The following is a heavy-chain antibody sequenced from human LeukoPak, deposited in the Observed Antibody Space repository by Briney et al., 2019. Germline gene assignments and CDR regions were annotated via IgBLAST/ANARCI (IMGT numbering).Heavy chain of an antibody. D-gene: IGHD3-22*01. CDR2: INPNSGGT. J-gene: IGHJ4*02. CDR1: GYTFTGYY. V-gene: IGHV1-2*04. Sequence: ASVKVSCKASGYTFTGYYMHWVRQAPGQGLEWMGWINPNSGGTNYAQKFQGWVTMTRDTSISTAYMELSRLRSDDTAVYYCARDRLPYDSSGYYSRPFDYWGQGTLVTVSS. CDR3: ARDRLPYDSSGYYSRPFDY.